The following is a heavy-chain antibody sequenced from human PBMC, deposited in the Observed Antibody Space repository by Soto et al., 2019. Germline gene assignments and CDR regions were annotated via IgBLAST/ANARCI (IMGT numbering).Heavy chain of an antibody. V-gene: IGHV3-15*01. CDR1: GFTFSNAW. Sequence: EVQLVESGGGLVKPGGSLRLSCAASGFTFSNAWMSWVRQAPGKGLEWVGRIKSRADGGTADHAATVKGRFAISRDDSKNTLYLQMNSLKAEVTAVYYCATLGGNLGAFDYWGQGTLVTVSS. CDR2: IKSRADGGTA. CDR3: ATLGGNLGAFDY. D-gene: IGHD3-16*01. J-gene: IGHJ4*02.